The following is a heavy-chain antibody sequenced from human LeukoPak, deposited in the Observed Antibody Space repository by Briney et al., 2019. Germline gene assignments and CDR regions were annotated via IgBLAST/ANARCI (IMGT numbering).Heavy chain of an antibody. CDR2: IDTNTGNP. J-gene: IGHJ4*02. CDR1: GYSFTTYS. CDR3: ARDRHLVALDY. D-gene: IGHD6-6*01. V-gene: IGHV7-4-1*02. Sequence: ASVKVSCKASGYSFTTYSMNWVRQAPGQGLEWMGWIDTNTGNPTYAQGFTGRFVFSLDTSVSTAYLQISSLKAEDTAVYYCARDRHLVALDYWGQGTLVTVSS.